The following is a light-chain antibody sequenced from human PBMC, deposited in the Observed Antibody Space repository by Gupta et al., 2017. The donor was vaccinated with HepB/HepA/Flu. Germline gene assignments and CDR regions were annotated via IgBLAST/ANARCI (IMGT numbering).Light chain of an antibody. CDR2: DAS. Sequence: DIQMTQSPSSLSASVGDRVTITCRASQGIGNDLRWFQQKPGKAPKRLIYDASILDSGVPSRFSGSGSGTQFSLTITNLQPEDFATYYCLQHYNYPLTFGPGTKVDIK. CDR1: QGIGND. CDR3: LQHYNYPLT. V-gene: IGKV1-17*02. J-gene: IGKJ3*01.